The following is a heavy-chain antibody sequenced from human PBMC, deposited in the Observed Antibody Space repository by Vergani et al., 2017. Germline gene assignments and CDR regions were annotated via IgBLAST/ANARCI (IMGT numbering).Heavy chain of an antibody. J-gene: IGHJ6*02. V-gene: IGHV3-49*03. CDR2: IRSKAYGGTT. CDR3: TRDSMVRGVITPFDYYYGMDV. CDR1: GFTFGDYA. D-gene: IGHD3-10*01. Sequence: VQLVESGGGLVQPGRSLRLSCTASGFTFGDYAMSWFRQAPGKGLEWVGFIRSKAYGGTTEYAASVKGRFTISRDDSKSIAYLQMNSLKTEDTAVYYCTRDSMVRGVITPFDYYYGMDVWGQGTTVTVSS.